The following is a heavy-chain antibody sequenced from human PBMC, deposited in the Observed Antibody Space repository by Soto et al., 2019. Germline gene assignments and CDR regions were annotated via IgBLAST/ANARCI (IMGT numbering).Heavy chain of an antibody. CDR3: TRVGAEGSITMVRGPEDITAFDI. V-gene: IGHV3-49*03. J-gene: IGHJ3*02. CDR1: GFTFGDYA. Sequence: GGSLRLSCPASGFTFGDYAMSWFRQAPGTGLEWVGCISSKAYGGTTEYAASVKGRVTIARDDSKSIAYLQMNSLKTEDTAVYYCTRVGAEGSITMVRGPEDITAFDIWGQGTMVTVSS. CDR2: ISSKAYGGTT. D-gene: IGHD3-10*01.